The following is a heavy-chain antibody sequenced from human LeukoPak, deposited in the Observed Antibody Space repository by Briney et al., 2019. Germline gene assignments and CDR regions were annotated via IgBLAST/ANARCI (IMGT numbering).Heavy chain of an antibody. V-gene: IGHV3-30-3*01. Sequence: GRSLRLSCAASGFTFSSYAMHWVRQAPGKGLEWVAVISYDGSNKYYADSVKGRFTISRDNSKNTLYLQMNGLRAEDTAVYYCARDGPGGGMDVWGQGTTVTVSS. J-gene: IGHJ6*02. D-gene: IGHD1-1*01. CDR1: GFTFSSYA. CDR2: ISYDGSNK. CDR3: ARDGPGGGMDV.